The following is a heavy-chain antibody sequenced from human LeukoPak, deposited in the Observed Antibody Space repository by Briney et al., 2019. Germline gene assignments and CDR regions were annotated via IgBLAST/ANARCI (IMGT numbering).Heavy chain of an antibody. V-gene: IGHV1-8*01. J-gene: IGHJ6*02. Sequence: ASVKVSCTASGYTFTSYDINWVRQATGQGLEWMGWMNPNSGNTGYAQKFQGRVTMTRNTSISTAYMELSSLRSEDTAVYYCARGSRRNCSGGSCRYYYYGMDVWGQGTTVTVSS. CDR3: ARGSRRNCSGGSCRYYYYGMDV. CDR2: MNPNSGNT. D-gene: IGHD2-15*01. CDR1: GYTFTSYD.